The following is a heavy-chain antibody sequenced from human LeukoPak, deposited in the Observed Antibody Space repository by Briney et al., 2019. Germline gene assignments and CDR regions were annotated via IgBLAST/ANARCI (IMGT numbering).Heavy chain of an antibody. CDR3: AKDLWEGGPYYYGSGSYSYGMDV. CDR2: ISGSGGST. CDR1: GFTFSSYS. Sequence: PGGSLRLSCAASGFTFSSYSMTWVRQAPGKGLEWVSAISGSGGSTYYADSVKGRFTISRDNSKNTLYLQMNSLRAEDTAVYYCAKDLWEGGPYYYGSGSYSYGMDVWGQGTTVTVSS. J-gene: IGHJ6*02. V-gene: IGHV3-23*01. D-gene: IGHD3-10*01.